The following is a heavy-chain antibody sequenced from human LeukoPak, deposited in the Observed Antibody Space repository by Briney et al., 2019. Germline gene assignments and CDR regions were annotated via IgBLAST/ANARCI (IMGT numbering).Heavy chain of an antibody. CDR2: ITGSGGST. CDR1: GFTFSSYW. V-gene: IGHV3-23*01. CDR3: ARGMGDTAMVFDY. J-gene: IGHJ4*02. D-gene: IGHD5-18*01. Sequence: GGSLRLSCAVSGFTFSSYWMHWVRQAPGKGLEWVSTITGSGGSTYYADSVQGRFIISRDNSKNTLYLQMNTLRAEDTAVYYCARGMGDTAMVFDYWGQGTLVTVSS.